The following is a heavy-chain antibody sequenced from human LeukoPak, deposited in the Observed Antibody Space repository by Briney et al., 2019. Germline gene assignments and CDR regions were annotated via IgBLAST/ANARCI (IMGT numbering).Heavy chain of an antibody. V-gene: IGHV3-23*01. CDR2: ISGSGGST. Sequence: GGSLRLSCAAPGFTFSSYAMSWVRQAPGKGLEWVSAISGSGGSTYYADSVKGRFTISRDNSKNTLYLQMNSLRAEDTAVYYCAKVKGSGYYYDYFDYWGQGTLVTVSS. CDR1: GFTFSSYA. D-gene: IGHD3-22*01. CDR3: AKVKGSGYYYDYFDY. J-gene: IGHJ4*02.